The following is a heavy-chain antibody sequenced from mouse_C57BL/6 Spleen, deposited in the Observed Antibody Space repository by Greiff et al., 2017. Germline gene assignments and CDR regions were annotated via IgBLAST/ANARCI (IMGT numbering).Heavy chain of an antibody. J-gene: IGHJ4*01. CDR3: ARKDAMDY. V-gene: IGHV1-82*01. Sequence: VQLQQSGPELVKPGASVKISCKASGYAFSSSWMNWVKQRPGTGLEWIGRIYPGDGDTNYNGKFKGKATLTADKSSSTAYMQLSSLTSEDSAVYFCARKDAMDYWGQGTSVTVSS. CDR2: IYPGDGDT. CDR1: GYAFSSSW.